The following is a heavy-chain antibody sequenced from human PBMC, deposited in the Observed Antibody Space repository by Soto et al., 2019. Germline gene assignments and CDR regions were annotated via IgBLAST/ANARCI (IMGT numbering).Heavy chain of an antibody. Sequence: EVQLVESGGGLVQPGGSLRLSCAASGFTFSTYSLNWVRQAPGKGLEWVSYISSSSVTINYADSVKGRFTISRDNAKNSLYLQMNSLRDEDTAVYYCARDRLGCSGGGCYSGYYGMDVWDQGTTVTVSS. J-gene: IGHJ6*02. CDR1: GFTFSTYS. CDR2: ISSSSVTI. D-gene: IGHD2-15*01. V-gene: IGHV3-48*02. CDR3: ARDRLGCSGGGCYSGYYGMDV.